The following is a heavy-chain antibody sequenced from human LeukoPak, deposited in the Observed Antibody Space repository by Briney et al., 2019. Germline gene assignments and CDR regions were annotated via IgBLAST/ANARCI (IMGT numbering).Heavy chain of an antibody. Sequence: GASVKVSCKASGGTFTNYAISWVRQAPGQGLEWMGGIIPIFDTADYSQKFHGRVTITADRSTSTAYMELSSLRSEDTAVYYCARKPNDAFDIWGQGTMVTVSS. J-gene: IGHJ3*02. V-gene: IGHV1-69*06. CDR1: GGTFTNYA. CDR3: ARKPNDAFDI. CDR2: IIPIFDTA.